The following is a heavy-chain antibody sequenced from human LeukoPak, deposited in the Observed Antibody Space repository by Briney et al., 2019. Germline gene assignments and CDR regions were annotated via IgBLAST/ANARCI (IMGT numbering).Heavy chain of an antibody. J-gene: IGHJ4*02. CDR2: MNPNSGNK. Sequence: ASVKVSCKASGYTFTSYDINWVRQATGQGLEWMGWMNPNSGNKGYAQKSQGRVTMTRNTSISTAYMELSSLRSEDTAVYYCASVIYSYGFYWGQGTLVTVSS. CDR1: GYTFTSYD. CDR3: ASVIYSYGFY. D-gene: IGHD5-18*01. V-gene: IGHV1-8*01.